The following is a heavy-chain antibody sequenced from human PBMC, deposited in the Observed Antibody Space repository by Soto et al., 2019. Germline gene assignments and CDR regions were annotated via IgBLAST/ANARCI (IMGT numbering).Heavy chain of an antibody. V-gene: IGHV4-39*01. J-gene: IGHJ3*02. CDR2: IYYSGST. Sequence: QLQLQESGPGLVKPSETLSLTCTVSGGSISSSSYYWGWIRQPPGKGLEWIGSIYYSGSTYYNPSLKSRVTISGDTSKNQFSLKLSSVTAADTAVYYCARLPPHSGTLLGVAFDIWGQGTMVTVSS. D-gene: IGHD1-26*01. CDR1: GGSISSSSYY. CDR3: ARLPPHSGTLLGVAFDI.